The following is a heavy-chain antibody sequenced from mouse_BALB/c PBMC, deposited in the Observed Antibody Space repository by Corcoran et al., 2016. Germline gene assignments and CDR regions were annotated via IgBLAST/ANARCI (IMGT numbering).Heavy chain of an antibody. CDR1: GYSFTGYY. Sequence: LVKTGASVKISCKASGYSFTGYYMHWVKQSHGKSLEWIGYIRCYNGATSYNQKFKGKATFTVDTSSSTAYMQFNSLTSEDSAVYYCARHGSPYWYFDVWGAGTTVTVSS. V-gene: IGHV1S34*01. J-gene: IGHJ1*01. D-gene: IGHD1-1*01. CDR3: ARHGSPYWYFDV. CDR2: IRCYNGAT.